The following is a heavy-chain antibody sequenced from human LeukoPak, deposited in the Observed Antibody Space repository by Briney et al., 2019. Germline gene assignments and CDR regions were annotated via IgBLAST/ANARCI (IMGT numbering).Heavy chain of an antibody. D-gene: IGHD3-3*01. CDR2: IYPGDSDT. CDR3: ARLYYDFWSGSVPYAFDI. J-gene: IGHJ3*02. Sequence: GESLKISCKGSGYSFTSYWIGWVRQMPGKGLEWMGIIYPGDSDTRYSPSFQGQVTISADKSISTAYLQWSSLKASDTAMYYCARLYYDFWSGSVPYAFDIWGQGTMVTVSS. V-gene: IGHV5-51*01. CDR1: GYSFTSYW.